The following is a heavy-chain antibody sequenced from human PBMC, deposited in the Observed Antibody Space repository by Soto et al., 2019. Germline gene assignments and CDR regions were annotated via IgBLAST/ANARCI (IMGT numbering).Heavy chain of an antibody. CDR3: SRGTYYPQSSGLHADY. V-gene: IGHV3-30*03. J-gene: IGHJ4*02. Sequence: GGSLRLSCATSGFSFDDYAMYWVRQAPGQGLEWVAIISSDGHHQFYLDNLRGRFTVSRDNSKNTLYLQMNSLRPEDTAVYYCSRGTYYPQSSGLHADYWGPGTVVTVSS. CDR1: GFSFDDYA. D-gene: IGHD3-22*01. CDR2: ISSDGHHQ.